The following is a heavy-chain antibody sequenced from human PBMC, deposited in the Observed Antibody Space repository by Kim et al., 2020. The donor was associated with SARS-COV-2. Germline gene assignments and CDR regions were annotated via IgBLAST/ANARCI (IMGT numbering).Heavy chain of an antibody. Sequence: SETLSLTCTVSGGSISSYYWSWIRQPAGKGLEWIGRIYTSGSTNYNPSLKSRVTMSVDTSKNQFSLKLSSVTAADTAVYYCARDRMVRGVIIQRGGFDYWGQGTLVTVSS. CDR1: GGSISSYY. J-gene: IGHJ4*02. CDR2: IYTSGST. D-gene: IGHD3-10*01. V-gene: IGHV4-4*07. CDR3: ARDRMVRGVIIQRGGFDY.